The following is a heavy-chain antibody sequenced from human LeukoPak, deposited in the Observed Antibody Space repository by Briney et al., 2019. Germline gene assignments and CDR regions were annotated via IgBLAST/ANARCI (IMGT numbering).Heavy chain of an antibody. CDR2: ISYTGST. V-gene: IGHV4-31*03. J-gene: IGHJ4*02. CDR3: ARVIVGYCSSTSCYTFDY. CDR1: GGSISGAGYY. D-gene: IGHD2-2*02. Sequence: SQTLSLTCTVSGGSISGAGYYWSWIRQHPGKGLEWIGYISYTGSTYYNPSLKSRVTISVDTSKNQFSLKLSSVTAADTAVYYCARVIVGYCSSTSCYTFDYWGQGTLVTVSS.